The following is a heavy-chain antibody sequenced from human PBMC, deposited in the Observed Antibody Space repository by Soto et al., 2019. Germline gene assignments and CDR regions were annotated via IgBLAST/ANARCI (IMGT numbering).Heavy chain of an antibody. CDR2: IWYDGSNK. CDR3: ARDQQWLVRFYFDF. J-gene: IGHJ4*02. Sequence: GGSLRLSCAASGFTFSSYGMHWVRQAPGKGLEWVAVIWYDGSNKYYADSVKGRFTISRDNSKNTLYLQMDSLRAEDTAVYYCARDQQWLVRFYFDFWGQGTLVTVSS. D-gene: IGHD6-19*01. V-gene: IGHV3-33*01. CDR1: GFTFSSYG.